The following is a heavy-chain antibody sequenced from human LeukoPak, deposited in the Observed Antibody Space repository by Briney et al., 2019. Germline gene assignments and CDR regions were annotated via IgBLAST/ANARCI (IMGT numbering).Heavy chain of an antibody. D-gene: IGHD6-13*01. CDR1: GGTFSSYA. CDR2: IIPILGIA. CDR3: ARQGIAAYYDP. V-gene: IGHV1-69*04. J-gene: IGHJ5*02. Sequence: SVKVSCKASGGTFSSYAISWVRQAPGQGLEWMGRIIPILGIANYAQKFQGRVTITADKSTSTAYMGLSSLRSEDTAVYYCARQGIAAYYDPRGQGTLVTVSS.